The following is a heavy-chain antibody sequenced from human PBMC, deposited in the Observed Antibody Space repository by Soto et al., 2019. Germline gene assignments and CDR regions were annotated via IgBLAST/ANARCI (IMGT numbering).Heavy chain of an antibody. CDR1: GYTFTSYA. J-gene: IGHJ3*02. D-gene: IGHD2-2*01. CDR3: ARAGFCSTTSCSDAFDI. CDR2: INAGDGNT. V-gene: IGHV1-3*01. Sequence: ASVKVSYKASGYTFTSYAIHWVRQAPGQRLEWMGWINAGDGNTKYSQKFQGRVTITRDTSANIAYMELSSLTSEDTAVYYCARAGFCSTTSCSDAFDIWGQGTMVTVSS.